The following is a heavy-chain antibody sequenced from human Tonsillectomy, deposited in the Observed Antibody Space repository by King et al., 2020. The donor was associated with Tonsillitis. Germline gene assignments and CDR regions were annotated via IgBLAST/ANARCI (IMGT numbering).Heavy chain of an antibody. J-gene: IGHJ4*02. Sequence: QLQESGPGLVKPSETLSLTCTVSGGSVSFSSTYWGWIRQSPGKGLEWIGSIYYSGNSYYNPSLKSRATISVDTSKNQFSLKLSSVTAADTALYYCARHGSATYDYWGQGTLVTVSS. CDR1: GGSVSFSSTY. CDR3: ARHGSATYDY. D-gene: IGHD1-26*01. V-gene: IGHV4-39*01. CDR2: IYYSGNS.